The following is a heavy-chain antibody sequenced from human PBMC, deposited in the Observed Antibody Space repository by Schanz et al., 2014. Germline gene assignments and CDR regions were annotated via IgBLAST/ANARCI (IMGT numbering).Heavy chain of an antibody. V-gene: IGHV1-69*04. CDR1: GYTFISYG. Sequence: QVQLVQSGAEVRKPGASVKVSCKASGYTFISYGISWVRQAPGQGLEWMGRIVPIAGITNYAQRFQGRVTITADKSSDTAYMELSSLRSEDTAVYYCARDQSPYTNSSDVRYFDYWGQGSLVTVSS. CDR2: IVPIAGIT. J-gene: IGHJ4*02. CDR3: ARDQSPYTNSSDVRYFDY. D-gene: IGHD6-6*01.